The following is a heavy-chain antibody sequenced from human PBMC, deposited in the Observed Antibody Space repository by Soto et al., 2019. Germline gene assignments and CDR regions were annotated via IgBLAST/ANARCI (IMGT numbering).Heavy chain of an antibody. Sequence: SETLSLTCTVSGGSISSGDYYWSWIRHPPGKGLEWIGYIYYSGSTYYNPSLKSRVTISVDTSKNQFSLKLSSVTAADTAVYYCARAVAGYGGRWFDPWGQGTLVTVS. CDR2: IYYSGST. CDR3: ARAVAGYGGRWFDP. J-gene: IGHJ5*02. V-gene: IGHV4-30-4*01. D-gene: IGHD6-19*01. CDR1: GGSISSGDYY.